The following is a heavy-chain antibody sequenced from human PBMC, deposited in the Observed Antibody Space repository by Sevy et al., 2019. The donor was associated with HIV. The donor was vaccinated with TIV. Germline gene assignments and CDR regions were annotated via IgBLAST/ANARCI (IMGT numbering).Heavy chain of an antibody. CDR2: ISGSGGRT. CDR3: AKVSGGPSGSYSGLSSAFDI. J-gene: IGHJ3*02. Sequence: GGSLRLSCVVSGFTFSTYAMTWVRQAPGKGLEWVSVISGSGGRTYYADSVKGRFTISRDNSKNTLYLQMNSVRAEDTAIYYCAKVSGGPSGSYSGLSSAFDIWGQWTMVTVSS. D-gene: IGHD1-26*01. CDR1: GFTFSTYA. V-gene: IGHV3-23*01.